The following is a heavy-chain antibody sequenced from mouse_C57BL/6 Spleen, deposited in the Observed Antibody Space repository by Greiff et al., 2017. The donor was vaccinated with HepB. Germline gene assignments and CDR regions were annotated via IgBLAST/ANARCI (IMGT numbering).Heavy chain of an antibody. D-gene: IGHD1-1*01. V-gene: IGHV1-82*01. CDR3: AKGPPGRYYYGSSYFDY. J-gene: IGHJ2*01. CDR2: IYPGDGDT. Sequence: QVQLQQSGPELVKPGASVKISCKASGYAFSSSWMNWVKQRPGKGLEWIGRIYPGDGDTNYNGKFKGKATLTADKSSSTAYMQLSSLTSEDSAVYFCAKGPPGRYYYGSSYFDYWGQGTTLSVSS. CDR1: GYAFSSSW.